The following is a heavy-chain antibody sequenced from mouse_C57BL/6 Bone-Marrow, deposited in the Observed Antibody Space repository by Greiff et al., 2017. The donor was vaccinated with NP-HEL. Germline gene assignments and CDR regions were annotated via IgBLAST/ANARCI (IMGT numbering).Heavy chain of an antibody. V-gene: IGHV1-39*01. CDR3: ARWGLLLPLWYFDV. CDR1: GYSFTDYN. Sequence: EVQRVESGPELVKPGASVKLSCKASGYSFTDYNMNWVKQSTGKSLEWIGVINPNYGTTSYNQKFKGKATLTVDPSSSTAYMQLNSLTSEDSAVYYCARWGLLLPLWYFDVWGTGTTVTVSS. J-gene: IGHJ1*03. CDR2: INPNYGTT. D-gene: IGHD2-3*01.